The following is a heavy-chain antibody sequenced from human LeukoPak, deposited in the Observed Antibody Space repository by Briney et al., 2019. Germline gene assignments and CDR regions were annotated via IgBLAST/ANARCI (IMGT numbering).Heavy chain of an antibody. CDR1: GFTFSSYS. D-gene: IGHD6-19*01. J-gene: IGHJ2*01. V-gene: IGHV3-23*01. CDR2: ISGSGGST. CDR3: AKSMTLQWRGFFDL. Sequence: GGSLRLSCAASGFTFSSYSMNWVRQAPGKGLEWVSAISGSGGSTYYADSVKGRFTISRDNSKNTLYLQMNSLRAEDTAVYYCAKSMTLQWRGFFDLWGRGTHVTVSS.